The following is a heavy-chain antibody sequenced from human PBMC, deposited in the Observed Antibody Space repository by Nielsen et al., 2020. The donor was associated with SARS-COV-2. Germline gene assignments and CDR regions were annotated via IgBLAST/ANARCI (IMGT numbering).Heavy chain of an antibody. J-gene: IGHJ4*02. CDR2: IYYSGST. CDR1: GASISSGGYY. V-gene: IGHV4-31*02. D-gene: IGHD3-9*01. CDR3: ATLRLGYYDILTGYQTDYYFDY. Sequence: TLSLTCSVSGASISSGGYYWSWIRQHPGKGLEWIGYIYYSGSTYYNPSLKSRVTISVDTSKNQFSLKLSSVTAADTAVYYCATLRLGYYDILTGYQTDYYFDYWGQGTLVTVSS.